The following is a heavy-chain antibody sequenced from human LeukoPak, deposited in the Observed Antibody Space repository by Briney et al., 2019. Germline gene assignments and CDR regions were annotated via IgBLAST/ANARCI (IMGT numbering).Heavy chain of an antibody. CDR1: GFTLSRQA. J-gene: IGHJ4*03. V-gene: IGHV3-23*01. CDR3: AKVRGGYFEY. CDR2: ISGSGNST. D-gene: IGHD3-10*01. Sequence: HAGGSLTLSCAASGFTLSRQAIRWVRQAPGKGLEWVSAISGSGNSTYYADSVKGRFTISTDNSNNTLYLQMNSLRAEDTAVYYCAKVRGGYFEYSGPRTLVTVSS.